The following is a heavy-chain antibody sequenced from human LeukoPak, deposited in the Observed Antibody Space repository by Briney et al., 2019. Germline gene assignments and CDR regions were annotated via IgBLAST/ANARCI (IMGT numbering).Heavy chain of an antibody. CDR2: INPNSGGT. J-gene: IGHJ4*02. V-gene: IGHV1-2*02. CDR3: ARAMVVIAKGISPFDD. CDR1: GYTFTGYY. D-gene: IGHD2-21*01. Sequence: ASVKVSCKASGYTFTGYYMHWVRQAPGQGLEWMGWINPNSGGTNYAQKFQGRVTMTRDTSISTAYMELSRLRSDDTAVYYCARAMVVIAKGISPFDDWGQGTLVTVSS.